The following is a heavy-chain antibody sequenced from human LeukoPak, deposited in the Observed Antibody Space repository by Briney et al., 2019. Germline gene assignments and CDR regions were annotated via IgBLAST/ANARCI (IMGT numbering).Heavy chain of an antibody. CDR3: AKYSRGIFGPRGLFDY. CDR1: GGSISSGGYS. J-gene: IGHJ4*02. Sequence: SETLSLTCAVSGGSISSGGYSWSWIRQPPGKGLEWIGYIYHSGSTYYNPSLKSRVTISVDRSKNQFSLKLSSVTAADTAVYYCAKYSRGIFGPRGLFDYWGQGTLVTVSS. CDR2: IYHSGST. V-gene: IGHV4-30-2*01. D-gene: IGHD2-21*01.